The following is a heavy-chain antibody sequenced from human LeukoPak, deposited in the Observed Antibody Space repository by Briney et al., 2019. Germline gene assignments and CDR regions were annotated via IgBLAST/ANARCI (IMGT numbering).Heavy chain of an antibody. CDR3: ARDIPGGASFLDQ. V-gene: IGHV3-23*01. Sequence: GGSLRLSCAASEFTFSNYAMSWVRQAPGKGLEWVSGISDSSGRTFYADSVKGRFTISRDNSKNTLYLQMNSLRAEDTAVYYCARDIPGGASFLDQWGQGTLVTVSS. CDR2: ISDSSGRT. D-gene: IGHD5-18*01. J-gene: IGHJ5*02. CDR1: EFTFSNYA.